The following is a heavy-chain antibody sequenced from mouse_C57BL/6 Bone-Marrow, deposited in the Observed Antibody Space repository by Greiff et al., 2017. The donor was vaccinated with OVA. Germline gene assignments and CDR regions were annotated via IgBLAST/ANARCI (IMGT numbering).Heavy chain of an antibody. CDR3: ASKVVDSSGYNAMDY. Sequence: QVQLQQPGAELVRPGSSVKLSCKASGYTFTSYWMDWVKQRPGQGLEWIGNIYPSDSETHYNQKFKDKATLTVDKSSSTAYMQLSSLTSEDSAVYYCASKVVDSSGYNAMDYWGQGTSVTVSS. V-gene: IGHV1-61*01. CDR1: GYTFTSYW. D-gene: IGHD3-2*02. CDR2: IYPSDSET. J-gene: IGHJ4*01.